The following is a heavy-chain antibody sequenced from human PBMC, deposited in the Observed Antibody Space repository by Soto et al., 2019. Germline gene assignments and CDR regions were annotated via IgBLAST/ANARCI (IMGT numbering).Heavy chain of an antibody. CDR2: ITQSGST. J-gene: IGHJ3*01. Sequence: VQLQQWGAGLLKPSETLSLTCAAYGSSLAGYDWSWVRQPPGKGLEWVGEITQSGSTNYDPSLKSRVTISMDTSRNQFSLRLSSVTPADTAKYYCARDPHASAFDVWGRGTMVTVSS. CDR1: GSSLAGYD. CDR3: ARDPHASAFDV. V-gene: IGHV4-34*02.